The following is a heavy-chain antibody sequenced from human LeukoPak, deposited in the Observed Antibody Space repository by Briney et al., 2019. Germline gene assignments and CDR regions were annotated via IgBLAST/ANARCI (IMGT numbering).Heavy chain of an antibody. CDR1: RFTFSNSC. V-gene: IGHV3-74*01. D-gene: IGHD6-6*01. J-gene: IGHJ4*02. CDR3: ARGGPYSSSSLDY. Sequence: GGYLSLSCAASRFTFSNSCMYWVRQTPDKGLVWVSRIKYDGSSTVYTDSVKVRFTISRDNAKNTLDLQMNSLRAEDTAVYYCARGGPYSSSSLDYWGKGTLVTVSS. CDR2: IKYDGSST.